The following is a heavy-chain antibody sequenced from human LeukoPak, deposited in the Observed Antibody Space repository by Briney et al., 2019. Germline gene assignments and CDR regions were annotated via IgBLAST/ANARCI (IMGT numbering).Heavy chain of an antibody. CDR3: AKVRGTYSSGYFLDY. CDR2: ISWNSGYI. Sequence: GGSLRLSCAASGFTFDNYAMDWVRQAPGKGLEWLSIISWNSGYIGYADSVKGRFTISRDNAKKSLDLQMNSLRAEDTAFYYCAKVRGTYSSGYFLDYWGQGTLVTVSS. CDR1: GFTFDNYA. V-gene: IGHV3-9*01. J-gene: IGHJ4*02. D-gene: IGHD6-19*01.